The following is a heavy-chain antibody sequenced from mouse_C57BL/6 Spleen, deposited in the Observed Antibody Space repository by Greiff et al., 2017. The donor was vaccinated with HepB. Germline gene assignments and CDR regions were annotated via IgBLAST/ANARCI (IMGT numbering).Heavy chain of an antibody. CDR2: ISYSGST. Sequence: EVKLQESGPGLVKPSQSLSLTCTVTGYSITSGYGWNWIRQLPGNQLEWMGYISYSGSTNYNPYLKSRISITRDTTKNQFFLQLNSVTTEDTATYYCARTARIKYWGQGTTLTVAS. D-gene: IGHD1-2*01. CDR3: ARTARIKY. V-gene: IGHV3-2*02. CDR1: GYSITSGYG. J-gene: IGHJ2*01.